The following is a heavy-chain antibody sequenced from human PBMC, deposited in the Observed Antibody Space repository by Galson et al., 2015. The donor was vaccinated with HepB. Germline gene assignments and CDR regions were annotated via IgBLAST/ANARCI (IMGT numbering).Heavy chain of an antibody. V-gene: IGHV1-46*01. CDR3: ARDSMECSSTSCSNYYYYGMDV. CDR2: INPSGGST. J-gene: IGHJ6*02. Sequence: SVKVSCKASGYTFTSYYMHWVRQAPGQGLEWMGIINPSGGSTSYAQKFQGRVTMTRDTSTSTVYMELSSLRPEDTAVYYCARDSMECSSTSCSNYYYYGMDVWGQGTTVTVSS. D-gene: IGHD2-2*01. CDR1: GYTFTSYY.